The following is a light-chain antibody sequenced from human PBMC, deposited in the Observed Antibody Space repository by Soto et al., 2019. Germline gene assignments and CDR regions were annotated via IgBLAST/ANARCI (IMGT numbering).Light chain of an antibody. CDR1: QSVTSSN. CDR2: DAS. V-gene: IGKV3-20*01. J-gene: IGKJ2*01. Sequence: VLTQSRGTLWLSPGEGATLSCRASQSVTSSNLAWYQQKPGQAPRLLIYDASIRASGIPDRFSGSGSGTDVILTISRLEPEDFALYYCQQYGTSPVTFGQGTKLEIK. CDR3: QQYGTSPVT.